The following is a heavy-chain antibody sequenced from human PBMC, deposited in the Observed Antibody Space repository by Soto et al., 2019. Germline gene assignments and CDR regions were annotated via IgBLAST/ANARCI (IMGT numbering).Heavy chain of an antibody. Sequence: GGSLRLSCAASGFPFSNAWMSWVRQAPGKGLEWVGRIKSKTDGGTTDYAAPVKGGFTISRDDSKNTLYLQMNSLKTEDTAVYYCTTVIHYYDSGGYQEYYFDYWGQGTLVTVSS. CDR1: GFPFSNAW. CDR3: TTVIHYYDSGGYQEYYFDY. CDR2: IKSKTDGGTT. J-gene: IGHJ4*02. V-gene: IGHV3-15*01. D-gene: IGHD3-22*01.